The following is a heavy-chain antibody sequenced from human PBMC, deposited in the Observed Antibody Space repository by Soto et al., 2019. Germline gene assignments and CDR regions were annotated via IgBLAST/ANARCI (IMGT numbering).Heavy chain of an antibody. CDR3: ARTISPITMVRGVIDYFDY. D-gene: IGHD3-10*01. Sequence: PGGSLRPSCAASGFTVSSNYMSWVRQAPGKGLEWVSVIYSGGSTYYADSVKGRFTISRDNSKNTLYLQMNSLRAEDTAVYYCARTISPITMVRGVIDYFDYWGQGTLVTVSS. CDR1: GFTVSSNY. J-gene: IGHJ4*02. V-gene: IGHV3-53*01. CDR2: IYSGGST.